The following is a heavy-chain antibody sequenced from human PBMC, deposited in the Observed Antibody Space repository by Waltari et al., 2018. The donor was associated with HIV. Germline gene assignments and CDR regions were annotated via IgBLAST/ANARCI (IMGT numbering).Heavy chain of an antibody. Sequence: QVELVQSVAEGKQPGDSVKISCKTCGNTLPGSYLHWGRQAPGQGLEWMGMIFPSGSGTEYSRHFRDRLSLTMDTSTGTVYMELSNLRPDDTAVYFCVRGGLEDLLQFFDLWGQGTPVSVAS. D-gene: IGHD1-1*01. CDR1: GNTLPGSY. V-gene: IGHV1-46*01. CDR2: IFPSGSGT. J-gene: IGHJ4*02. CDR3: VRGGLEDLLQFFDL.